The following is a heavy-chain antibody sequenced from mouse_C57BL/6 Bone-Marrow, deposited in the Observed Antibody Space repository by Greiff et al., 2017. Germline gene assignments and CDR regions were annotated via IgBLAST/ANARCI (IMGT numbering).Heavy chain of an antibody. J-gene: IGHJ3*01. D-gene: IGHD1-1*01. CDR3: ARHGILLLRPFAY. CDR1: GFTFSSYG. Sequence: EVHLVESGGDLVKPGGSLKLSCAASGFTFSSYGMSWVRQTPDKRLEWVATISSGGSYTYYPDSVKGRITISRDNATNTLYLQMSSLKSEDTAMYSCARHGILLLRPFAYWGQGTLVTVSA. V-gene: IGHV5-6*01. CDR2: ISSGGSYT.